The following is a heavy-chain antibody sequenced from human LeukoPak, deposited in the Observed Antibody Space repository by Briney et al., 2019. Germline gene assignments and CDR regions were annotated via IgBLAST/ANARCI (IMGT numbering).Heavy chain of an antibody. CDR2: ISYDGSNK. J-gene: IGHJ4*02. CDR3: ARDGGRDYYDFWSGYFDY. CDR1: GFTFSSYA. V-gene: IGHV3-30*04. Sequence: PGGSLRLSCAASGFTFSSYAMHWVRQAPGKGLEWVAVISYDGSNKYYADSVKGRFTISRDNSKNTLYLQMNSLRAEDTAVYYCARDGGRDYYDFWSGYFDYWGQGTLVTVSS. D-gene: IGHD3-3*01.